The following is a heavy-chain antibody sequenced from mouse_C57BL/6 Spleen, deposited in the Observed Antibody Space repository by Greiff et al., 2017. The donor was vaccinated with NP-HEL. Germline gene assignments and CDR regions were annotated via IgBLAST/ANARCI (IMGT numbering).Heavy chain of an antibody. CDR2: ISSGSSTI. D-gene: IGHD1-1*01. Sequence: EVQLVESGGGLVKPGGSLKLSCAASGFTFSDYGMHWVRQAPEKGLEWVAYISSGSSTIYYADTVKGRFTISRDNAKNTLFLQMTSLRSEDTAMYYWSRTDYYCSSPYYAMDYWGQGTSVTVSS. J-gene: IGHJ4*01. CDR1: GFTFSDYG. V-gene: IGHV5-17*01. CDR3: SRTDYYCSSPYYAMDY.